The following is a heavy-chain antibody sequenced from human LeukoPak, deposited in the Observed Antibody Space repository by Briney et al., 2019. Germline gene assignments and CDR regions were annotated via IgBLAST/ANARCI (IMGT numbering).Heavy chain of an antibody. Sequence: GGSLRLSCAASGFTFSSYGMHWVRQAPGKGLEWVAVIWYDGSNKYYADSVKGRFTISRDNSKNTLYLQMNSLRAEDTAVYYCAKDRGSGSYSLDYWGQGTPVTVSS. CDR2: IWYDGSNK. CDR1: GFTFSSYG. D-gene: IGHD3-10*01. J-gene: IGHJ4*02. CDR3: AKDRGSGSYSLDY. V-gene: IGHV3-33*06.